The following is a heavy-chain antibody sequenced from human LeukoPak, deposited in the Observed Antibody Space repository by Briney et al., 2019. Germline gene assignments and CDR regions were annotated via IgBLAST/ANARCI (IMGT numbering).Heavy chain of an antibody. CDR1: GYTFTGYY. CDR3: ARHIFNWNDKDYYMDV. V-gene: IGHV1-2*02. D-gene: IGHD1-1*01. J-gene: IGHJ6*03. Sequence: ASVKVSCKASGYTFTGYYMHWVRQAPGQGLEWMGWINPNSGGTNYAQKFQGRVTMTRDTSISTAYMELSRLRSDDTAVYYCARHIFNWNDKDYYMDVWGKGTTVTVSS. CDR2: INPNSGGT.